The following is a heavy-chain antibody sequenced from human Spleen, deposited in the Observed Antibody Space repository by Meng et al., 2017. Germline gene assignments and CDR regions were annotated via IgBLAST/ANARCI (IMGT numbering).Heavy chain of an antibody. J-gene: IGHJ4*02. CDR2: INPNNGDR. V-gene: IGHV1-2*04. CDR3: ARGPSTGDFDF. CDR1: GYTFTNYF. D-gene: IGHD7-27*01. Sequence: QVQLVQSGAEVKKPGASVMVSCKASGYTFTNYFIHWLRQAPGQGLEWMGWINPNNGDRYYAQRFQGWVTLTRDTSSSTVYMELSSLKSDDTAVYYCARGPSTGDFDFWGQGTLVTVSS.